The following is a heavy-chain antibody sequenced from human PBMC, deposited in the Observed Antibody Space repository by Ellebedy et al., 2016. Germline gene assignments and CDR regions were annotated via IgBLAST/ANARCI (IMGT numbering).Heavy chain of an antibody. Sequence: GESLKISXVGSGFTFNDYAMHWVRQAPGKGLEWVAVISDDGSKKFYAESLKGRFTISRDDSKRTVYLQMNSLRAEDTAVYYCAQERGRAGTTTFDNWGQGTLVSVSS. CDR2: ISDDGSKK. CDR3: AQERGRAGTTTFDN. D-gene: IGHD1-7*01. J-gene: IGHJ4*02. V-gene: IGHV3-30*18. CDR1: GFTFNDYA.